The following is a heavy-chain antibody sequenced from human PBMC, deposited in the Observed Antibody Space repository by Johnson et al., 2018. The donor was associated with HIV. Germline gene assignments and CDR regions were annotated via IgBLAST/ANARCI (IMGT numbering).Heavy chain of an antibody. D-gene: IGHD1-26*01. CDR1: GFTFSSYD. CDR2: IWYDGSNK. CDR3: AKDDRELDAFDI. V-gene: IGHV3-33*06. J-gene: IGHJ3*02. Sequence: QMQLVESGGGVVQPGRSLRLSCAASGFTFSSYDMHWVRQAPGKGLEWVAVIWYDGSNKYYADSVKGRFTISRDNSKNTLYLQMNSLRAEDTAVYYCAKDDRELDAFDIWGQGTMVTVSS.